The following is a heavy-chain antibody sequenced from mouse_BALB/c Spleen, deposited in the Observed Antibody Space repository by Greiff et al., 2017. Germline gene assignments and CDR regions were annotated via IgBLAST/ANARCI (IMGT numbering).Heavy chain of an antibody. Sequence: VQLKQSGAELVKPGASVKLSCTASGFNIKDTYMHWVKQRPEQGLEWIGRIDPANGNTKYDPKFQGKATITADTSSNTAYLQLSSLTSEDTAVYYCATNWDEAYWGQGTLVTVSA. V-gene: IGHV14-3*02. CDR3: ATNWDEAY. J-gene: IGHJ3*01. CDR2: IDPANGNT. D-gene: IGHD4-1*01. CDR1: GFNIKDTY.